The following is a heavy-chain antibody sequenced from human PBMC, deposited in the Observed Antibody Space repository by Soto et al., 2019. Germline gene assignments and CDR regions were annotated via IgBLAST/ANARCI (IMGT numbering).Heavy chain of an antibody. CDR3: ARDRYSGYAPRRMDV. J-gene: IGHJ6*02. D-gene: IGHD5-12*01. Sequence: QLLESGPGLVKPSGTLSLTCAVSGGSISSSNWWSWVRQPPGKGLEWIGEIYHSGSTNYNPSLKSRVTISVDKSKNQFSLKLSSVTAADTAVYYCARDRYSGYAPRRMDVWGQGTTVTVSS. V-gene: IGHV4-4*02. CDR2: IYHSGST. CDR1: GGSISSSNW.